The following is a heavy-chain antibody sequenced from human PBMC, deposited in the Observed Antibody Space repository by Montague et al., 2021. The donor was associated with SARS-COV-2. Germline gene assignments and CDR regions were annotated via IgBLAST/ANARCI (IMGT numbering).Heavy chain of an antibody. D-gene: IGHD3-22*01. CDR3: ARGRIDVNMIVVVVAGASFYLDV. Sequence: ETLSLTFSFSGGSFRGYHWTWIRQSPGKGLEWIGEINTSGSTNYNPSLKSRITISGDTSKNQFSLKLTSVTAADTAVYYCARGRIDVNMIVVVVAGASFYLDVWGKGTTVTVSS. CDR2: INTSGST. J-gene: IGHJ6*03. V-gene: IGHV4-34*01. CDR1: GGSFRGYH.